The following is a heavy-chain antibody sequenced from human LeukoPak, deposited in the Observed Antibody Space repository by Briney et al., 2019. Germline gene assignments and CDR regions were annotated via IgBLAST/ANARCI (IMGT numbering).Heavy chain of an antibody. V-gene: IGHV3-23*01. Sequence: GGTLRLSCAASAFTFSSYGMSWVRQAPGKGLEWVSAISGDGRDIFYADVVKGRFTISRDNSNNTLYLQMHSLRDEDTALYYCAIHGGGTIRIEAFDVWGQGTMVTISS. CDR2: ISGDGRDI. CDR1: AFTFSSYG. D-gene: IGHD3-3*01. CDR3: AIHGGGTIRIEAFDV. J-gene: IGHJ3*01.